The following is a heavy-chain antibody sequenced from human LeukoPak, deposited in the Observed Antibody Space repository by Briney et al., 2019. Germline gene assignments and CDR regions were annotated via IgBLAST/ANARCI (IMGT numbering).Heavy chain of an antibody. CDR3: AKDVNGGNDY. D-gene: IGHD4-23*01. CDR2: IWYDGSNK. Sequence: GRSLRLSCAASGFTFSSYGMHWVRQAPGKGLEWVAVIWYDGSNKYYADSVKGRFTISRDNSKNTLYPQMNSLRAEDTAVYYCAKDVNGGNDYWGQGTLVTVSS. CDR1: GFTFSSYG. V-gene: IGHV3-33*06. J-gene: IGHJ4*02.